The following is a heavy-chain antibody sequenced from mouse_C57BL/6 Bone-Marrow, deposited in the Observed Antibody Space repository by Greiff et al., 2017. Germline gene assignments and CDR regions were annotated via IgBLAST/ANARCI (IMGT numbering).Heavy chain of an antibody. CDR2: ISYSGST. Sequence: VQLKESGPGMVKPSQSLSLTCTVTGYSITSGYDWHWIRHFPGNKLEWMGYISYSGSTNYNPSLKSRISITHDTSKNHFFLKLNSVTTEDTATYYCARDYDGYYGFAYWGQGTLVTVSA. D-gene: IGHD2-3*01. CDR3: ARDYDGYYGFAY. V-gene: IGHV3-1*01. J-gene: IGHJ3*01. CDR1: GYSITSGYD.